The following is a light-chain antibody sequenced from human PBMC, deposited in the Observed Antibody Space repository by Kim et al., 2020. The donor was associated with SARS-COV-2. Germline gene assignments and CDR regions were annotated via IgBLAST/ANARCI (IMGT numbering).Light chain of an antibody. V-gene: IGKV3-20*01. CDR3: QQYGTSPCT. CDR1: QSVASEY. CDR2: DAS. Sequence: IVLTQSPGTLSLSPGETATLSCRASQSVASEYFAWYQQKPGQAPRLLIFDASTRASGISDRFSGSGSGTDFFLTISRLEPEDFAVYFCQQYGTSPCTFGQGTKLEI. J-gene: IGKJ2*02.